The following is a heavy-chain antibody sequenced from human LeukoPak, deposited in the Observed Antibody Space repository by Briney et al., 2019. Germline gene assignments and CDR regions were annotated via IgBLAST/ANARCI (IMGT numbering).Heavy chain of an antibody. Sequence: SETLSLTCTVSGGSISSGGYYWSWIRQHPGKGLEWIGYIYYSGSTYYNPSLKSRATISVDTSKNQFSLKLSSVTAADTAVYYCARDLDYYGSGSYYKGGWFDPWGQGTLVTVSS. CDR3: ARDLDYYGSGSYYKGGWFDP. J-gene: IGHJ5*02. CDR1: GGSISSGGYY. D-gene: IGHD3-10*01. CDR2: IYYSGST. V-gene: IGHV4-31*03.